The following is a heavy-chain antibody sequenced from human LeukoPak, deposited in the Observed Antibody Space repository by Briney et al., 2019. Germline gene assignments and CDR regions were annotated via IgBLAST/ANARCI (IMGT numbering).Heavy chain of an antibody. Sequence: SETLSLTCAVYGGSFSGYYWSWIRQPPGKGLEWIGYIYYSGSTNYNPSLKSRVTISVDTSKNQFSLKLSSVTAADTAVYYCARRGTVRGVIGYYYYMDVWGKGTTVTISS. CDR3: ARRGTVRGVIGYYYYMDV. V-gene: IGHV4-59*01. D-gene: IGHD3-10*01. CDR2: IYYSGST. CDR1: GGSFSGYY. J-gene: IGHJ6*03.